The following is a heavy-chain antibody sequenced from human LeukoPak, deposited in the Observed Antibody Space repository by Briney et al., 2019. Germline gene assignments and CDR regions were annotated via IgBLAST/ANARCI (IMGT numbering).Heavy chain of an antibody. D-gene: IGHD4-17*01. CDR2: ISAYNGNT. CDR3: ARDIVTVTTTGNLFDY. CDR1: GYTFTSYG. J-gene: IGHJ4*02. Sequence: ASVKVSCKASGYTFTSYGISWVRQAPGQGLEWMGWISAYNGNTNYARKLQGGVTMTTDTSTSTAYMELRSLRSDDTAVYYCARDIVTVTTTGNLFDYWGQGTLVTVSS. V-gene: IGHV1-18*01.